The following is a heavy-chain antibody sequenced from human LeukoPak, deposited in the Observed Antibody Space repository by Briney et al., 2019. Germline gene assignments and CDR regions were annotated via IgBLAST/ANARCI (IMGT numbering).Heavy chain of an antibody. CDR2: IYYSGST. J-gene: IGHJ3*02. D-gene: IGHD2-21*02. Sequence: SETLSLTCTVSGGSISSYYWSWIRQPPGKGLEWIGYIYYSGSTNYNPSLKSRVTISVDTSKNQFSLKLSSVTAADTAVYYCARWPPGGDCRYCRALDIWGQGTMVTVSS. V-gene: IGHV4-59*01. CDR3: ARWPPGGDCRYCRALDI. CDR1: GGSISSYY.